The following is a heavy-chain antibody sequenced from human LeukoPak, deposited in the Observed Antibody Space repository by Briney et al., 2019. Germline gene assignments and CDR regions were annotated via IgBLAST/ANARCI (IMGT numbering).Heavy chain of an antibody. CDR1: GGSISSGSYY. J-gene: IGHJ4*02. CDR3: ARAPEYGLYYFDY. Sequence: SETLSLTCTVSGGSISSGSYYWGWIRQPPGTGLEWIGNIYYSGSTYYNPSLKSRVSISVDTSKNQFSLKLTSVTAADTAVYYCARAPEYGLYYFDYWGQGTLVTVSS. V-gene: IGHV4-39*07. D-gene: IGHD1-14*01. CDR2: IYYSGST.